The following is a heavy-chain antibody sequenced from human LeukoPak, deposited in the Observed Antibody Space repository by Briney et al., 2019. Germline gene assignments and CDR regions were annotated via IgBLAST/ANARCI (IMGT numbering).Heavy chain of an antibody. Sequence: GGSLRLSCAASGFTFSSYAMSWVRQAPGKGLEWVSAISGSGGSTYYADSVKGRFTISRDNSKNTLYLQMNSLRAEDTAVYYCAKAPSVAPGYYYYGMDVWGQGTTVTVSS. D-gene: IGHD1-14*01. CDR1: GFTFSSYA. J-gene: IGHJ6*02. V-gene: IGHV3-23*01. CDR3: AKAPSVAPGYYYYGMDV. CDR2: ISGSGGST.